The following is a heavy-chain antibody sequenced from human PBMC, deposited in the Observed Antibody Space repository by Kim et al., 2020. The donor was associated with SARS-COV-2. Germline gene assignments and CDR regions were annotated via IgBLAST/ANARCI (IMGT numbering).Heavy chain of an antibody. D-gene: IGHD6-13*01. V-gene: IGHV3-30*07. Sequence: KGRFTISRDNSKTTRYLQMNSLRAEDTAVYYCAREYEPIAAAGRSYYGMDVWGQGTTVTVSS. CDR3: AREYEPIAAAGRSYYGMDV. J-gene: IGHJ6*02.